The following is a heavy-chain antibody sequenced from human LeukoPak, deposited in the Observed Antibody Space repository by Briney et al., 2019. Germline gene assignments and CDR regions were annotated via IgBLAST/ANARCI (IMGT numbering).Heavy chain of an antibody. CDR1: GGSFSGYY. V-gene: IGHV4-34*01. CDR2: INHSGST. J-gene: IGHJ4*02. CDR3: ASEPMELRHYFDY. Sequence: SETLSLTCAVYGGSFSGYYWSWIRQPPGKGLEWIGEINHSGSTNYNPSLKSRVTISVDTSKNQFSLKLSSVTAADTAVYYCASEPMELRHYFDYWGQGTLVTVSS. D-gene: IGHD1-7*01.